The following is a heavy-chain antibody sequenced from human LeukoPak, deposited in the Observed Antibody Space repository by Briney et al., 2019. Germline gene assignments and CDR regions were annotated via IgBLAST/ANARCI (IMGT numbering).Heavy chain of an antibody. J-gene: IGHJ3*02. D-gene: IGHD6-13*01. CDR3: AKHSSSFPEGAFDI. V-gene: IGHV3-48*04. CDR1: GFTFSSYS. Sequence: GGSLRLSCAASGFTFSSYSMNWVRQAPGKGLEWVSYISSSSSTIYYADSVKGRFTISRDNAKNSLYLQMNSLRAEDTAVYYCAKHSSSFPEGAFDIWGQGTMVTVSS. CDR2: ISSSSSTI.